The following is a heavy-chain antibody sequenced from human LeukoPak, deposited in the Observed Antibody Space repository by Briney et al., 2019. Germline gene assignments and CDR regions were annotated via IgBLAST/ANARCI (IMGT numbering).Heavy chain of an antibody. J-gene: IGHJ3*02. V-gene: IGHV3-21*01. CDR1: GFTFSSYS. CDR3: ARDRAARAKDAFDI. CDR2: ISSSSSYI. Sequence: GGSLRLSCAASGFTFSSYSMNWVRQAPGKGLEWVSSISSSSSYIYYADSVKGRFTISRDNAKNSLYLQMNSLRAEDTAVYYCARDRAARAKDAFDIWGQGTMVTVSS. D-gene: IGHD6-6*01.